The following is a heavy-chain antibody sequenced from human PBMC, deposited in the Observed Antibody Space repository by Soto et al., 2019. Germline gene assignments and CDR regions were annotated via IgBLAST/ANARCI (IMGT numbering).Heavy chain of an antibody. D-gene: IGHD6-13*01. Sequence: SETLSLTCTVSGGSISSGGYYWSWIRQHPGKGLEWIGYIYYSGSTYYNPSLKSRVTISVDTSKNQFSLKLSSVTAADTAVYYGARLPRRSSWRPYYYYGMDVWGQGTTVTVSS. V-gene: IGHV4-31*03. J-gene: IGHJ6*02. CDR1: GGSISSGGYY. CDR3: ARLPRRSSWRPYYYYGMDV. CDR2: IYYSGST.